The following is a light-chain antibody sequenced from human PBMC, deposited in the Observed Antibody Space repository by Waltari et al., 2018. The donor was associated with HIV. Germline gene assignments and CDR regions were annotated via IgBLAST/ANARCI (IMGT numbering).Light chain of an antibody. J-gene: IGLJ3*02. Sequence: QAGLTQPPSMSTGLGQTATLTCSGASNNLGYQEVAWVQHRQGRPPKLLSHRNNNRPSGISDRFSAFRSGDTAFLTISGLQSEDEADYFCTAWDSSLNGWVFGGGTHLTLL. V-gene: IGLV10-54*04. CDR2: RNN. CDR1: SNNLGYQE. CDR3: TAWDSSLNGWV.